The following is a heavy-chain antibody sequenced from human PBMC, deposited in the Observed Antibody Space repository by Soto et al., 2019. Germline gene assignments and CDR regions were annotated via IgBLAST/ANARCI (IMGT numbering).Heavy chain of an antibody. CDR3: ARGIAVAGTGLDY. D-gene: IGHD6-19*01. V-gene: IGHV4-30-4*01. J-gene: IGHJ4*02. CDR2: IYYSGST. CDR1: GGSISSGDYY. Sequence: PSETLSLTCTVSGGSISSGDYYWSWIRQPPGKGLEWIGYIYYSGSTYYNPSLKSRVTISVDTSKNQFSLKLSSVTAADTAVYYCARGIAVAGTGLDYWGQGTLVHRLL.